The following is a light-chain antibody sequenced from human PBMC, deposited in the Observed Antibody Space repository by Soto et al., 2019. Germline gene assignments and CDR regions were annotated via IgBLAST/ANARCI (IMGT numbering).Light chain of an antibody. J-gene: IGLJ1*01. Sequence: QSALTQPASVSGSPGQSITISCTGTSSDVGAYNHVSWYQHHPGKAPKLMIYDVSSRPSGVSNRFSGSKSGNTASLTISGLQAEDETDYYCSSYTTSTTYVFGPGTKLTVL. CDR3: SSYTTSTTYV. V-gene: IGLV2-14*03. CDR2: DVS. CDR1: SSDVGAYNH.